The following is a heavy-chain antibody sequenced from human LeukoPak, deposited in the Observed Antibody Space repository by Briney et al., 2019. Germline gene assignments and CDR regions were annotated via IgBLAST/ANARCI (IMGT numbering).Heavy chain of an antibody. D-gene: IGHD1-26*01. CDR1: GFSFSSYW. CDR3: AKDKAGAMGYYFDY. J-gene: IGHJ4*02. CDR2: ISWNSGSI. Sequence: PGGSLRLSCAASGFSFSSYWMHWVRQAPGKGLEWVSGISWNSGSIGYADSVKGRFTISRDNAKNSLYLQMNSLRAEDTALYYCAKDKAGAMGYYFDYWGQGTLVTVSS. V-gene: IGHV3-9*01.